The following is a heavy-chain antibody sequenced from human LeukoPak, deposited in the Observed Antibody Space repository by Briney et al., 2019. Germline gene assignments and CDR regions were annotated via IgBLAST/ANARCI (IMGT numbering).Heavy chain of an antibody. V-gene: IGHV3-23*01. CDR1: GFTFGIYA. CDR3: ARDKGVVGTLAP. CDR2: IGGGGGST. Sequence: GGSLRLSCAASGFTFGIYAMNWVRQAPGKGLEWVSSIGGGGGSTYYADSVEGRFTISREDSKNTLYLQMNSLRGEDTAVYYCARDKGVVGTLAPWGQGTLVTVSS. J-gene: IGHJ5*02. D-gene: IGHD2-21*01.